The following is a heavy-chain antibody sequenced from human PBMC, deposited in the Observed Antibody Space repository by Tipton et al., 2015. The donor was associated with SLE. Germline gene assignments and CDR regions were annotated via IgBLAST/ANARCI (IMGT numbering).Heavy chain of an antibody. CDR1: GYTFTSYG. CDR3: ARASYCSGGSCYPHYFDY. D-gene: IGHD2-15*01. V-gene: IGHV1-18*01. J-gene: IGHJ4*02. Sequence: QVQLVQSGAEVKKPGASVKVSCKASGYTFTSYGISWVRQAPGQGLEWMGWISAYDGNTNYAQKLQGRVTMTTDTSTSTAYMELRSLRSDDTAVYYCARASYCSGGSCYPHYFDYWGQGTLVTVSS. CDR2: ISAYDGNT.